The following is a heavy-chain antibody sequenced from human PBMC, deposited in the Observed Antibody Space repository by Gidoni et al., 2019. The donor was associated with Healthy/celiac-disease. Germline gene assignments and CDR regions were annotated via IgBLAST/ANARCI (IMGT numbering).Heavy chain of an antibody. V-gene: IGHV3-48*03. CDR1: GFTFSSYE. CDR2: ISSSGSTI. CDR3: ARRSVRGGNVDY. J-gene: IGHJ4*02. D-gene: IGHD2-15*01. Sequence: EVQRVESGGGLVQPGGSLRLSCAASGFTFSSYEMNWVRQAPGKGLVWVSYISSSGSTIYYADSVKGRFTISIDNAKNSLYLQMNSLRAEDTAVYYCARRSVRGGNVDYWGQGTLVTVSS.